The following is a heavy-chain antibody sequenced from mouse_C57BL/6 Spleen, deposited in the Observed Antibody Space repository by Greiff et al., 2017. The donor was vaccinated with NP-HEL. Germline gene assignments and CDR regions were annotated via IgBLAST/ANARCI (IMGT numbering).Heavy chain of an antibody. J-gene: IGHJ2*01. D-gene: IGHD2-5*01. CDR2: IDPSDSYT. CDR3: AIYSNYDY. CDR1: GYTFTSYW. V-gene: IGHV1-59*01. Sequence: QVQLQQPGAELVRPGTSVKLSCKASGYTFTSYWMHWVKQRPGQGLEWIGVIDPSDSYTNYNQKFKGKATLTVDTSSSTAYMQLSSLTSEDSAVYYCAIYSNYDYWGQGTTLTVSS.